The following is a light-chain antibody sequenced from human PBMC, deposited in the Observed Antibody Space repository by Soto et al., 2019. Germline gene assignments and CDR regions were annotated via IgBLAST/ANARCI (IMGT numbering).Light chain of an antibody. CDR3: NKYGSSRIT. J-gene: IGKJ5*01. CDR1: RLFISNY. V-gene: IGKV3-20*01. CDR2: GAS. Sequence: NFMPQSPRTLSLSPGEIATISFMASRLFISNYLAWYQQKPGQAPRLLTYGASSRATGIPDRFSGSGSATDFTLTIRKLEPEDFAAHYCNKYGSSRITFAQGTRLAIK.